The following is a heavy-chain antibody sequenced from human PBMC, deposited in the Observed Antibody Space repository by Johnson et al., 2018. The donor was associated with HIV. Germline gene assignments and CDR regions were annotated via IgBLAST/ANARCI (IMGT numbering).Heavy chain of an antibody. J-gene: IGHJ3*02. CDR3: AKSDSGYDAFDI. V-gene: IGHV3-66*02. CDR2: IYSGGST. Sequence: VQLVESGGGVVQPGGSLRLSCAASGFTVSSNYMTWVRQAPGKGLEWVSVIYSGGSTYYADSVKGRVTISRDNSKNMLYLQMNSLRVEDMAVYYCAKSDSGYDAFDIWGQGTMVTVSS. D-gene: IGHD5-12*01. CDR1: GFTVSSNY.